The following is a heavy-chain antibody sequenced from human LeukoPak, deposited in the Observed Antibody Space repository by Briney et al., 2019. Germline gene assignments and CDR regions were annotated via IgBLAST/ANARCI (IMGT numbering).Heavy chain of an antibody. J-gene: IGHJ4*02. CDR3: ARETVAGTFDY. D-gene: IGHD6-19*01. V-gene: IGHV3-11*01. Sequence: GWSLTLSCSACRFTFSEYYMSWIRQAPGKGLEWVSDISSNADIVSYADFAQGRFTISRDNGDHSFSLQLNSLRAEHMAVYYCARETVAGTFDYWSQGTLVTVSS. CDR1: RFTFSEYY. CDR2: ISSNADIV.